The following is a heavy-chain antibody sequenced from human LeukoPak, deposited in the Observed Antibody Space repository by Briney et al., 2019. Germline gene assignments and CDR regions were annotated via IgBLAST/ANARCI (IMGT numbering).Heavy chain of an antibody. CDR2: INRSGST. CDR1: GGSFSGYY. V-gene: IGHV4-34*01. CDR3: ARKTDGSGSYYPKHYYYGMDV. J-gene: IGHJ6*04. D-gene: IGHD3-10*01. Sequence: SETLSLTCAVYGGSFSGYYWSWIRQPPGKGLEWIGEINRSGSTNYNPSLKSRVTISVDTSKNQFSLKLSSVTAADTAVYYCARKTDGSGSYYPKHYYYGMDVWGKGTTVTVSS.